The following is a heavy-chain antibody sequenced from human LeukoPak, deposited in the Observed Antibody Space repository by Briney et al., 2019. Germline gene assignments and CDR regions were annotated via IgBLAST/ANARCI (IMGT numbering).Heavy chain of an antibody. D-gene: IGHD5-24*01. V-gene: IGHV3-74*01. CDR3: ARDGDGYNFDY. CDR2: VTRDGSGT. J-gene: IGHJ4*02. Sequence: GGSLRLSCAASGFTFSGYWMHWVRQAPGKGLVWVARVTRDGSGTNYADSVKGRFTISRDNGKNTLYLQMNSLRAEDTAVYYCARDGDGYNFDYWGQETLVTVSS. CDR1: GFTFSGYW.